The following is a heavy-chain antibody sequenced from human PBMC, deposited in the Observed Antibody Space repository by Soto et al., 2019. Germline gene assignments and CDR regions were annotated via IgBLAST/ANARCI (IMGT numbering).Heavy chain of an antibody. J-gene: IGHJ5*02. CDR2: ISSSSSTK. CDR1: GFSFSSYS. V-gene: IGHV3-48*02. Sequence: GGSLSLACAASGFSFSSYSMYWVRQAPGKGLEWVSYISSSSSTKYYADSVKGRFTISRDNAKNSLYLQMNSLRDEDTAVYYCARESRFLEWLSLNWFDPWGQGTLVTVSS. D-gene: IGHD3-3*01. CDR3: ARESRFLEWLSLNWFDP.